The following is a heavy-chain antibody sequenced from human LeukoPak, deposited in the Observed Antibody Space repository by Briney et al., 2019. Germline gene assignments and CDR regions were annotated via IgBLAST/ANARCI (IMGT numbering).Heavy chain of an antibody. V-gene: IGHV3-23*01. CDR1: GFPFTVYP. D-gene: IGHD6-13*01. CDR3: AKAASSSWPSYYYGMDV. J-gene: IGHJ6*02. CDR2: ITGSGGNT. Sequence: GGSLRLSCAASGFPFTVYPTHWVRQAPGKGLEWVSVITGSGGNTYYADSVKGRFTISKDNSKNTVYLQMSSLRVDDTAVYYCAKAASSSWPSYYYGMDVWGQGTTVTVSS.